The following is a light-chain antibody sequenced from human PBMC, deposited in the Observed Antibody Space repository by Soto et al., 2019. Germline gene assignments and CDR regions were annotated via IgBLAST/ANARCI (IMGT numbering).Light chain of an antibody. V-gene: IGLV2-8*01. J-gene: IGLJ2*01. CDR1: SSDVGAYNY. CDR3: STYAASLSLP. Sequence: QSALTQPPSASGSPGQSVTISCTGTSSDVGAYNYVSWYQQHPGKAPKLMIYDVTKRPSGVPDRFSGSKSVNTASLTVSGLQAVAQADYYCSTYAASLSLPVGG. CDR2: DVT.